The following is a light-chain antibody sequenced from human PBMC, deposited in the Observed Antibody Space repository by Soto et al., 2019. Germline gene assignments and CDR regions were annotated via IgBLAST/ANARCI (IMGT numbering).Light chain of an antibody. CDR2: GAS. J-gene: IGKJ5*01. V-gene: IGKV3-20*01. CDR1: QSVSSSY. Sequence: EIVLTQSPGTLSLSPGERATLSCRAGQSVSSSYLAWYQQKPGQAPRLLIYGASGRATGIPDRFSGSGSGTDFTLTISRLEPEDFAVYYCQQYGSSPPVTFGQGTRLEI. CDR3: QQYGSSPPVT.